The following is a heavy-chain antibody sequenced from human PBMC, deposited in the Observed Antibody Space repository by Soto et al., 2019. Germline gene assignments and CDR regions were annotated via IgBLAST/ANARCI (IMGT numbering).Heavy chain of an antibody. CDR3: AREGALKPFSS. Sequence: LRLSCVASGFTFSNYNMNWVRQAPGKGLEWVSHISGTGVYIHYADAVKGRFTISRDNAKSSVYLQMNSLRAEDTAVYYCAREGALKPFSSWGQGALVTVSS. CDR2: ISGTGVYI. V-gene: IGHV3-21*01. CDR1: GFTFSNYN. J-gene: IGHJ5*02.